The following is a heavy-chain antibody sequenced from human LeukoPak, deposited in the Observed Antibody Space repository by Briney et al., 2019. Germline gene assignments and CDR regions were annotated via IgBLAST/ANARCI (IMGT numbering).Heavy chain of an antibody. CDR1: GFTFNNAW. CDR2: IKSKTNDETT. J-gene: IGHJ4*02. Sequence: GGSLRLSCAASGFTFNNAWMSWVRQAPGKGLEWVGRIKSKTNDETTDYAAPVKGRFTISRDESKNTLYLQMNSLKTEDTAVYYCTAGTGYSDHDYWGQGTLVTVSS. CDR3: TAGTGYSDHDY. D-gene: IGHD5-12*01. V-gene: IGHV3-15*01.